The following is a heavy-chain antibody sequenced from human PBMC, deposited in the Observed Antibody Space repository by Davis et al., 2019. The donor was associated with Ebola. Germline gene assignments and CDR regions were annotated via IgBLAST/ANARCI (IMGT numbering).Heavy chain of an antibody. J-gene: IGHJ6*02. CDR2: INWNGGST. Sequence: GESLKISCTTSGFIFGNYGMTWVRQVPGKGLEWVSEINWNGGSTGYADSVKGRFTISRDNAKNSLYLQLNSLRAEDTAVYYCARARTYYYGMDVWGQGTTVTVSS. CDR1: GFIFGNYG. V-gene: IGHV3-20*04. D-gene: IGHD3/OR15-3a*01. CDR3: ARARTYYYGMDV.